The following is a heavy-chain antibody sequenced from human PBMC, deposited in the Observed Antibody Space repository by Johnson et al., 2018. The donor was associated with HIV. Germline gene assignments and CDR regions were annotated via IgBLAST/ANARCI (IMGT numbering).Heavy chain of an antibody. CDR2: IRYDGSNE. D-gene: IGHD3-3*01. CDR3: AKGPILDDGFDI. J-gene: IGHJ3*02. Sequence: QVQLVESGGGVVQPGGSLRLSCVASGFIFSTYGMHWVRQAPGKGLEWLAFIRYDGSNEYYADSVKGRFTVSRDNSKNTLYLQMNSLRAEDTAIYYCAKGPILDDGFDIWGQGTMVTVSS. CDR1: GFIFSTYG. V-gene: IGHV3-30*02.